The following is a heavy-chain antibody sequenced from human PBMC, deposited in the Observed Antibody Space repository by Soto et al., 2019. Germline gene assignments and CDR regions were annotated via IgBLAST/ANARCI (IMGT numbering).Heavy chain of an antibody. D-gene: IGHD3-3*01. V-gene: IGHV4-4*02. Sequence: PSETLSLTCAASGGSISSSNWWSWVRQPPGKGLEWIGEIYHSGSTNYNPSLKSRVTISVDKSKNQFSLKLSSVTAADTAVYYCARDSVAVDFWSGYYRYYYYGMDVWGQGTTVTVSS. CDR3: ARDSVAVDFWSGYYRYYYYGMDV. J-gene: IGHJ6*02. CDR2: IYHSGST. CDR1: GGSISSSNW.